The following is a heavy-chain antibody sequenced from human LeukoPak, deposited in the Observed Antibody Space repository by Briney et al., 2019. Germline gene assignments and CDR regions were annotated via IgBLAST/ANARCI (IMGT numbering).Heavy chain of an antibody. V-gene: IGHV3-66*02. J-gene: IGHJ4*02. Sequence: GGSLRLSCAASGFSVSSNYMSWVRQAPGKGMGWVSVIYSGGTTYYADSVKGRFTISRDNSKNTLYLQMNSLRAEDTAVYYCARSTCSGGTWHGEGFDYWGQGTLVTVSS. CDR1: GFSVSSNY. CDR2: IYSGGTT. CDR3: ARSTCSGGTWHGEGFDY. D-gene: IGHD2-15*01.